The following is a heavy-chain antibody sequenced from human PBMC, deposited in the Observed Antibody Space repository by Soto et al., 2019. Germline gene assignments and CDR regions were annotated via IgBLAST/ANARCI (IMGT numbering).Heavy chain of an antibody. CDR2: IYYSGST. J-gene: IGHJ1*01. D-gene: IGHD3-3*01. V-gene: IGHV4-59*01. Sequence: SETLSLTCTVSGGSISSYYWSWIRQPPGKGLEWIGYIYYSGSTNYNPSLKSRVTISVDTSKNQFSLKLSSVTAADTAVYYCASLVSLFGVISTSYFQHWGQGTPVTVSS. CDR1: GGSISSYY. CDR3: ASLVSLFGVISTSYFQH.